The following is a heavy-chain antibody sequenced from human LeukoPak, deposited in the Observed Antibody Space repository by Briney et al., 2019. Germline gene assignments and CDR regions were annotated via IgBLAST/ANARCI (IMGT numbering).Heavy chain of an antibody. V-gene: IGHV3-23*01. CDR3: ALYCGGDCSSAAFDI. CDR2: ISGSGGST. Sequence: GGSLRLSCAASGFTFSSYAMSWVRQAPGKGLEWVSAISGSGGSTYYADSVKGRFTISRDNSKNTLYLQMYSLRAEDTAVYYCALYCGGDCSSAAFDIWGQGTMVTVSS. D-gene: IGHD2-21*01. J-gene: IGHJ3*02. CDR1: GFTFSSYA.